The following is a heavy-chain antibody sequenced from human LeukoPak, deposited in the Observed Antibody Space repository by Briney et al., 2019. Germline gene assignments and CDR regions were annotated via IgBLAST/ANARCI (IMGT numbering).Heavy chain of an antibody. J-gene: IGHJ4*02. CDR1: GYTFTSYG. D-gene: IGHD3-9*01. Sequence: GASVKVSCKASGYTFTSYGISWVRQAPGQGLEWMGWINTNTGNPTYAQGFTGRFVFSLDTSVSTACLQISSLKAEDTAVYYCASAGTRLVSCPYYWGQGTLVTVSS. CDR2: INTNTGNP. V-gene: IGHV7-4-1*02. CDR3: ASAGTRLVSCPYY.